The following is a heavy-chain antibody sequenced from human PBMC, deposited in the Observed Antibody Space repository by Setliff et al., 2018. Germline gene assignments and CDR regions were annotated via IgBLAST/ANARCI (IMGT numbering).Heavy chain of an antibody. Sequence: PGGSLRLSCAASGFTFSSSAMSWVRQAPGKGLEWVSGIGGRGISTYYADSVKGRFIISRDNVKNSLFLQMNSLRAEDTAVYYCVRDLHWGFDYWGLGTLVTVSS. CDR1: GFTFSSSA. V-gene: IGHV3-23*01. D-gene: IGHD7-27*01. CDR3: VRDLHWGFDY. J-gene: IGHJ4*02. CDR2: IGGRGIST.